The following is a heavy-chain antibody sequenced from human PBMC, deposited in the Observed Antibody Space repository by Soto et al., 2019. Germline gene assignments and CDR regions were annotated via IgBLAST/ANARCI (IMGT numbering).Heavy chain of an antibody. D-gene: IGHD3-22*01. Sequence: GESLKISCKGSGYSFAGYWITWVGQKPGKGLEWIGRIDPSDSQTYYSPSFRGHVTISVTKSITTVFLQCSSLRASDTAMYYCARQIYDSDTGPNFKYYFDSWGQGTPVTVSS. CDR1: GYSFAGYW. CDR2: IDPSDSQT. J-gene: IGHJ4*02. V-gene: IGHV5-10-1*01. CDR3: ARQIYDSDTGPNFKYYFDS.